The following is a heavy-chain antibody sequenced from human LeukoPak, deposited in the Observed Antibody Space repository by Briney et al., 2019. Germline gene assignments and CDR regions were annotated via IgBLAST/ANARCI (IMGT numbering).Heavy chain of an antibody. CDR1: GGSISSYY. CDR3: ARGSTDSSGLHAFDI. D-gene: IGHD3-22*01. CDR2: IYYSGST. V-gene: IGHV4-59*01. J-gene: IGHJ3*02. Sequence: SETLSLTCTVSGGSISSYYWSWIRQPPGKGLEWVGYIYYSGSTNYNPSLKSRVTISVDTSKNQFSLKLSSVTAADTAVYYCARGSTDSSGLHAFDIWGQGTMVTVSS.